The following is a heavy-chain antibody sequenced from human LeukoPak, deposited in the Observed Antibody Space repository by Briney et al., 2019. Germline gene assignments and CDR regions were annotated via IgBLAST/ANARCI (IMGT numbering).Heavy chain of an antibody. Sequence: GGSLRLSCAACGFTFSSYAMHWVRQAPGKGLEWVAVISYDGSNKYYADSVKGRFTISRDNSKNTLYLQMNSLRAEDTAVYYCARSIAVADAPDPWGQGTLVTVSS. V-gene: IGHV3-30-3*01. D-gene: IGHD6-19*01. CDR3: ARSIAVADAPDP. CDR1: GFTFSSYA. J-gene: IGHJ5*02. CDR2: ISYDGSNK.